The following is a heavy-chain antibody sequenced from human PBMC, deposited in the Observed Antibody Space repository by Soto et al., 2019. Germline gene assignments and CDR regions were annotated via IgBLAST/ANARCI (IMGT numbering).Heavy chain of an antibody. V-gene: IGHV4-31*03. CDR1: GDSISRVDYY. CDR2: IYFRGNT. Sequence: KTSETLSLTCSVSGDSISRVDYYWTWIRQHPGKCLEWIGNIYFRGNTYYNPSLKSRLTISVDTSKNQFSLKLGSVTAADTAVYYCAREGGSYDSGGYLIRGAFDIWGQGTMVTV. D-gene: IGHD3-22*01. J-gene: IGHJ3*02. CDR3: AREGGSYDSGGYLIRGAFDI.